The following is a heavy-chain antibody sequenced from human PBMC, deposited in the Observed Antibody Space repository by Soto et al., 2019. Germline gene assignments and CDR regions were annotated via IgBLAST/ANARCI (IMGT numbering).Heavy chain of an antibody. CDR1: GFTLSSYD. J-gene: IGHJ4*02. D-gene: IGHD2-15*01. CDR3: ANQQYCSDIKCPNFDY. Sequence: GGSLRLSCAASGFTLSSYDMNWVDHAPGCGLEWVAVISYDGSNKYYADSVTGRFTISRDNSKNTLYLQMDSLRAEDTAMYYCANQQYCSDIKCPNFDYWGQGTLVTVSS. V-gene: IGHV3-30*18. CDR2: ISYDGSNK.